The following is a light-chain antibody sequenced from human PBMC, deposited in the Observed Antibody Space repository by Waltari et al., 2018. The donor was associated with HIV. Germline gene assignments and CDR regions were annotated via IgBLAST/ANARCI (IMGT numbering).Light chain of an antibody. J-gene: IGKJ1*01. Sequence: DIQVTQSPSSLSASVGDRVTITCRTSQNIANSLNWYQQKPGKAPRLLIFGASTLQSGAPSRFSGAGSGAHYTLTINTLQPEDFATYYCQETWTTPLTFGPGTRVEIK. V-gene: IGKV1-39*01. CDR2: GAS. CDR1: QNIANS. CDR3: QETWTTPLT.